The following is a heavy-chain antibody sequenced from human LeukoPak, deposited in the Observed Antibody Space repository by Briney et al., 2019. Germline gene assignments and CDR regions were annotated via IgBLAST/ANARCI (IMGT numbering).Heavy chain of an antibody. D-gene: IGHD6-19*01. Sequence: SETLSLTCSVSGDSLSSSGHYWSWIRQLPGKGLEWIGYIYYSGSSGSTHYNQSLKSRLTISLDTPKNQFSLMLTSVTAADTAVYYCARGYSTGWLYYFDSWGQGTLVTVSS. CDR1: GDSLSSSGHY. V-gene: IGHV4-31*03. CDR2: IYYSGSSGST. J-gene: IGHJ4*02. CDR3: ARGYSTGWLYYFDS.